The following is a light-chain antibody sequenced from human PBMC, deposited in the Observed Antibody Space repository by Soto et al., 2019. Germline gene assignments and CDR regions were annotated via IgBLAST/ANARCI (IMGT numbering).Light chain of an antibody. Sequence: DIQMPQSPSTLSASVGDRATITCRSSQSISTWLAWYHQKPGKAPKLLIYKASSLESGVPSTFIGSGSGTDFTLTISSLQPDEFHTYDCQQYKDGAWTYGQGTRVESK. CDR2: KAS. J-gene: IGKJ1*01. CDR3: QQYKDGAWT. V-gene: IGKV1-5*03. CDR1: QSISTW.